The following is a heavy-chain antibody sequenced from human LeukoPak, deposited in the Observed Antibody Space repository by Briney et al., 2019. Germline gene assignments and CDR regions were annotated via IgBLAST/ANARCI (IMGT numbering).Heavy chain of an antibody. CDR3: ARGLNRNDYGDYGY. J-gene: IGHJ4*02. CDR1: GGSLSSYY. D-gene: IGHD4-17*01. V-gene: IGHV4-59*01. CDR2: TYYTGST. Sequence: SETLSLTCTVSGGSLSSYYWTWIRQPPGKGLEWVGYTYYTGSTSYNPSLKSRVTISVQTSKNQFSLKLSSVTAADTAVYYCARGLNRNDYGDYGYWGQGTLVTVSS.